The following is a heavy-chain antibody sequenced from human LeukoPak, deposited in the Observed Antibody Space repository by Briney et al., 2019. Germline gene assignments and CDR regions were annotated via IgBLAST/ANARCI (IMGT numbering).Heavy chain of an antibody. Sequence: SKTLSLTCSVSGDPVWSYYWTWVRQPPEKGLEWIGYVFFGGQTNYNPSVKSRVTISLDTSRSQFSLNLTSVTAADTAVYYCARVARYSGSSYFDYWGQGTLVTVSS. J-gene: IGHJ4*02. CDR3: ARVARYSGSSYFDY. D-gene: IGHD2-15*01. CDR1: GDPVWSYY. CDR2: VFFGGQT. V-gene: IGHV4-59*08.